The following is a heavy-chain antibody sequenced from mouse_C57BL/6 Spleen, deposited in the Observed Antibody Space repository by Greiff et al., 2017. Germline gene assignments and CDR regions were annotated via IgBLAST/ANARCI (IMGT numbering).Heavy chain of an antibody. CDR1: GYTFTSYW. V-gene: IGHV1-69*01. CDR2: IDPSDSYT. D-gene: IGHD1-1*01. CDR3: ARAVYYGTLFDY. J-gene: IGHJ2*01. Sequence: QVQLQQPGAELVMPGASVKLSCKASGYTFTSYWMHWVKQRPGQGLEWIGEIDPSDSYTNYNQKFKGKSTLTVDKSSSTAYMQLSSLTSEDSAVHYCARAVYYGTLFDYWGQGTTLTVSS.